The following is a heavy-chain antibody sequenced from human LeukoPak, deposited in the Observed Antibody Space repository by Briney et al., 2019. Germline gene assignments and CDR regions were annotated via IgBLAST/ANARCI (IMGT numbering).Heavy chain of an antibody. J-gene: IGHJ4*02. V-gene: IGHV3-23*01. CDR1: GFTFSSYA. CDR2: ISGSGGST. D-gene: IGHD2-2*01. Sequence: PGGSLRLSCAASGFTFSSYAMSWVRQAPGKGLEWVSAISGSGGSTYYADSVKGRFTISRDNSKNTLYLQMNSLRAEDTAVYYCAKVGLIVVVPASAFDYWGQGTLVTVSS. CDR3: AKVGLIVVVPASAFDY.